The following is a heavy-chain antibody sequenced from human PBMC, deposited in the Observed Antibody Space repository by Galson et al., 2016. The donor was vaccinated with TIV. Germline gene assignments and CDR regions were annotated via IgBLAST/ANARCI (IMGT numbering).Heavy chain of an antibody. CDR1: GYTFSDYY. CDR3: ARDDGYSSGSDY. V-gene: IGHV1-2*04. CDR2: INPNTGGT. Sequence: VSCKASGYTFSDYYMHWVRQAPGQGLEWMGWINPNTGGTNYAQKFQGWVSMTRDTSINTAYMELSRLKSDDTAVYYCARDDGYSSGSDYWGQGTQVTVSS. J-gene: IGHJ4*02. D-gene: IGHD6-19*01.